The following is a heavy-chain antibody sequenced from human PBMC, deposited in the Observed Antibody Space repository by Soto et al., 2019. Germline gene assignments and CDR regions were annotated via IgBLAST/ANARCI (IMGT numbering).Heavy chain of an antibody. V-gene: IGHV4-31*03. CDR1: GASISSGGYY. Sequence: QVQLLESGPGLVKPSQTLSLICNVSGASISSGGYYWSWIRQRPGGGLEWLGFIYYSGISHYNPSLKSRATISVDTSKNQFSLKLISVTAADTAVYYCARTEWIQLWFDYWGQGALVTVSS. D-gene: IGHD5-18*01. CDR2: IYYSGIS. CDR3: ARTEWIQLWFDY. J-gene: IGHJ4*02.